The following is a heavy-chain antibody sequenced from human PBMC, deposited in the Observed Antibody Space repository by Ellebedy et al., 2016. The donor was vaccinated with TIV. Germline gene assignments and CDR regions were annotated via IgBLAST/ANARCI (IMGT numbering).Heavy chain of an antibody. CDR2: IYYSGRT. Sequence: SETLSLTCTVSGDSISSGGYYWGWVRQHPGKGLECLGYIYYSGRTYYNPSLASRVTISVDTSKNQLSLKLSSVTAADTAVYYCARDFHDYGIDAFDIWGQGTMVTVSS. J-gene: IGHJ3*02. CDR3: ARDFHDYGIDAFDI. D-gene: IGHD3-16*01. CDR1: GDSISSGGYY. V-gene: IGHV4-31*03.